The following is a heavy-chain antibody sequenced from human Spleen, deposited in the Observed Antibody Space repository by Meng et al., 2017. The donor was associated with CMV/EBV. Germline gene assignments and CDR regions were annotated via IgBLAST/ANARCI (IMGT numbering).Heavy chain of an antibody. J-gene: IGHJ4*02. D-gene: IGHD2-8*01. CDR1: YTFPTFG. CDR3: ARDGLRYCTNGVCYGGY. CDR2: ISAYNGNT. Sequence: YTFPTFGISWVRQAPGQGLEWMGWISAYNGNTNYAQKLQGRVTMTTDTSTSTAYMELRSLRSDDTAVYYCARDGLRYCTNGVCYGGYWGQGTLVTVSS. V-gene: IGHV1-18*01.